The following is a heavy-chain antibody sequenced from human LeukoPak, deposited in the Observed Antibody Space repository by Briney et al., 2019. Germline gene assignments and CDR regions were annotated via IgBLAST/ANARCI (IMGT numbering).Heavy chain of an antibody. V-gene: IGHV4-38-2*01. D-gene: IGHD3-16*02. J-gene: IGHJ6*03. Sequence: SETLPLTCAVSGYSISSGYYWGWIRQPPGKGLEWIGSIYHSGSTYYNPSLKSRVTISVDTSKNQFSLKLSSVTAADTAVYYCARLLPSPKRLRLGELSLYHYYMDVWGKGTTVTVSS. CDR1: GYSISSGYY. CDR3: ARLLPSPKRLRLGELSLYHYYMDV. CDR2: IYHSGST.